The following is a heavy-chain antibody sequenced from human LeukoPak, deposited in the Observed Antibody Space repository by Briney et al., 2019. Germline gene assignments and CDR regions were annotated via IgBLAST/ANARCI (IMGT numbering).Heavy chain of an antibody. Sequence: GRSLRLSCAGSGFTFGGYGMHWFRQAPGKGLEWVAVIAYDGSRAFYADSVKGRFTISRDNSKNTMSVQMDDLRAEDTAVYYCTRYNNDHFDYWGQGTLVTVSS. J-gene: IGHJ4*02. D-gene: IGHD1-14*01. V-gene: IGHV3-33*01. CDR1: GFTFGGYG. CDR2: IAYDGSRA. CDR3: TRYNNDHFDY.